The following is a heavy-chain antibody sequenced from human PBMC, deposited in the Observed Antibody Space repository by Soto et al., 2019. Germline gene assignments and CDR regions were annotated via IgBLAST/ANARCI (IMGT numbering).Heavy chain of an antibody. D-gene: IGHD1-1*01. J-gene: IGHJ4*02. CDR2: IYYSGST. V-gene: IGHV4-61*01. Sequence: TSETLSLTCTVSGGSVSSGSYYWSWIRQPPGKGLEWIGYIYYSGSTNYNPSLKSRVTLSVDRSKNQFSLKLNSVIAADTAFYYCASGSPSGGTTFDNWSQGTLVTVSS. CDR1: GGSVSSGSYY. CDR3: ASGSPSGGTTFDN.